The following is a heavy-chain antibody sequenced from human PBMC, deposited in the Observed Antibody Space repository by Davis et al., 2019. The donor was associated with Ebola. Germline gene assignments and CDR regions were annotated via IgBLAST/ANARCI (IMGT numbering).Heavy chain of an antibody. Sequence: PSETLSLTCTVSGGSISSYYWSWIRQPPGKGLEWIGYIYYSGSTNYNPSLKSRVTISVDTSKNQFSLKLSSVTAADTAVYYCARRLRFLDSYYYMDVWGKGTTVTVSS. CDR3: ARRLRFLDSYYYMDV. CDR2: IYYSGST. D-gene: IGHD3-3*01. V-gene: IGHV4-59*08. J-gene: IGHJ6*03. CDR1: GGSISSYY.